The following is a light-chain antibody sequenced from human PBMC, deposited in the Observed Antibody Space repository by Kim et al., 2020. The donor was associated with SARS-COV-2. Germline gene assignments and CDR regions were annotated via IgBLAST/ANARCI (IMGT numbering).Light chain of an antibody. Sequence: DIQMTQSPSSLSASVGDRVTITCRAGQSISTYLNWYQQKPGKAPKLLIYAASSLQSGVPSRFSGSGSGTDFTLTISSLQPKDFATYYCQQSYSTPLTFGGGTKVDIK. V-gene: IGKV1-39*01. CDR3: QQSYSTPLT. CDR1: QSISTY. J-gene: IGKJ4*01. CDR2: AAS.